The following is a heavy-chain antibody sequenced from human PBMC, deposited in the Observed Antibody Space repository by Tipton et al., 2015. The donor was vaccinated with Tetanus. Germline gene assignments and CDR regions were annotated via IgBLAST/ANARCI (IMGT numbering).Heavy chain of an antibody. J-gene: IGHJ4*02. Sequence: TLSLTCTVSGGSISSGGYYWNWVRQHPGKGLEWIGSIDNSEKNYYNPSLRSRISISVDTSKNQFSLKLTSVTAADTAVYYCARANYDFSKKGPFDSWGQGSLVIVSS. CDR2: IDNSEKN. V-gene: IGHV4-31*03. CDR3: ARANYDFSKKGPFDS. D-gene: IGHD3-3*01. CDR1: GGSISSGGYY.